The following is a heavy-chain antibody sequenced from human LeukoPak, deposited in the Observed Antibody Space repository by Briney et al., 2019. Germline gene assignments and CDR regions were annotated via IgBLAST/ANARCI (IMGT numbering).Heavy chain of an antibody. D-gene: IGHD4-17*01. J-gene: IGHJ4*02. CDR2: IKQDGSEK. Sequence: GGSLRLSCAASGFTFSSYWMSWVRQAPGKGLEWVANIKQDGSEKYYVDSVKGRFTISRDNAKNSLYLQMNSLRAEDTAVYYCARAQTSWTTVTTRTRYYFDYWGQGTLVTVSS. CDR3: ARAQTSWTTVTTRTRYYFDY. CDR1: GFTFSSYW. V-gene: IGHV3-7*01.